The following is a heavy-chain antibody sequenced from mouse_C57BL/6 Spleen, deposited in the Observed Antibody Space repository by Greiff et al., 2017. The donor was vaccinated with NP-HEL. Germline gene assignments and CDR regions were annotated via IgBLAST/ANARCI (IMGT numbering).Heavy chain of an antibody. CDR1: GFTFSSYA. D-gene: IGHD1-1*01. CDR2: ISSGGDYI. J-gene: IGHJ2*01. V-gene: IGHV5-9-1*02. Sequence: DVMLVESGEGLVKPGGSLKLSCAASGFTFSSYAMSWVRQTPEKRLEWVAYISSGGDYIYYADTVKGRFTISRDNARNTLYLQMSSLKSEDTAMYYCTRDGTVVVFDYWGQGTTLTVSS. CDR3: TRDGTVVVFDY.